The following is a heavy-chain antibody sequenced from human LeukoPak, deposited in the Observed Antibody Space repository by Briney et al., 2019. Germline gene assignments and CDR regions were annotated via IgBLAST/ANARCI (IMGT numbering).Heavy chain of an antibody. J-gene: IGHJ4*02. CDR3: AKFLPTHIVVANYYFDY. CDR2: ISGSGGST. V-gene: IGHV3-23*01. D-gene: IGHD2-21*01. Sequence: GGSLRLSCAASGFTFSSYAMSWVRQAPGEGREWVSDISGSGGSTYYADSVKGRFTISRDNSKNTLYLQMNSLRAEDTAVYYCAKFLPTHIVVANYYFDYWGQGTLVTVSS. CDR1: GFTFSSYA.